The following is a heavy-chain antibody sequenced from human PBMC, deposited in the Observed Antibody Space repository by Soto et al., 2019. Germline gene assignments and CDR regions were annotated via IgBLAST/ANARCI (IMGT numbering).Heavy chain of an antibody. CDR3: ARVADPYSFGYGGMDV. Sequence: RGESLKISCKASGYSFSNYWIGWVLQMPGKGLEWLGLIYAGDSDTKYSPSIQGQVTFSADRSTSTAYLQWSSLKASDTAMYYCARVADPYSFGYGGMDVWGQGTTVTVSS. D-gene: IGHD3-22*01. CDR1: GYSFSNYW. V-gene: IGHV5-51*01. J-gene: IGHJ6*02. CDR2: IYAGDSDT.